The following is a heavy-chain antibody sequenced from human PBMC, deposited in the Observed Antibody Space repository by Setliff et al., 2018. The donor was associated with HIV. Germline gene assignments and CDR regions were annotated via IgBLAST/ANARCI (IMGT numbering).Heavy chain of an antibody. J-gene: IGHJ4*02. CDR1: GFSLNTPGLG. V-gene: IGHV2-5*01. CDR2: IYWNNDK. CDR3: AHRPLSADDFDY. Sequence: SGPTLVNPTQPLTLTCTFSGFSLNTPGLGVGWIRQPPGEALEWLALIYWNNDKRYNPSLGSRLSITKDTSKNLVVLVMTNMDAVDTATYYCAHRPLSADDFDYWGQGTQVTVS.